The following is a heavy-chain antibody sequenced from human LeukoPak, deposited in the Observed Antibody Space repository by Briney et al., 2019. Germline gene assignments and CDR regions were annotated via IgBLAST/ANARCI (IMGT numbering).Heavy chain of an antibody. J-gene: IGHJ5*02. D-gene: IGHD2-8*02. CDR1: GGSITSGGNY. CDR3: AKFTGGCNWFGP. CDR2: IYSSGSI. Sequence: SQTLSLTCTVSGGSITSGGNYWSWIRQHPGKGLEWIGYIYSSGSIYYNPSLKSRVTISLDTSENQFSLKLSSVTAADTAMYYCAKFTGGCNWFGPWGQGTLVTVSS. V-gene: IGHV4-31*03.